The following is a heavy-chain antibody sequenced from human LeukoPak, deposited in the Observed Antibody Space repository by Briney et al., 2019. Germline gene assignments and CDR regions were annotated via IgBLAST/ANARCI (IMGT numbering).Heavy chain of an antibody. CDR2: ISHDGSNE. CDR3: AKDSMPRIGVAGGGRFDP. Sequence: GVSLRLSCAASRFTFSNYGMHWVRQAPGKGREGVAVISHDGSNEYYADSVKGRFTMSRDNSKDTLYLKMNSLRAEERAEYYCAKDSMPRIGVAGGGRFDPWGQGTLVTVSS. V-gene: IGHV3-30*18. D-gene: IGHD6-19*01. J-gene: IGHJ5*02. CDR1: RFTFSNYG.